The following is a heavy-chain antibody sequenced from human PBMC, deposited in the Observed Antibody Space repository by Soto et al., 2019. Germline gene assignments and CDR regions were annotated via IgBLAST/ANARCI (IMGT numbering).Heavy chain of an antibody. V-gene: IGHV4-38-2*01. CDR2: IYHNGRT. CDR1: GYSISSGYY. Sequence: SETLSLTCAVSGYSISSGYYWGWVRQPPGQGPEWIGTIYHNGRTYYNPSLNSRVTISVDTSKNQFSLKLSSVTAADTAVYYCAAYVDTAMGNFDYWGQGTLVTVSS. CDR3: AAYVDTAMGNFDY. J-gene: IGHJ4*02. D-gene: IGHD5-18*01.